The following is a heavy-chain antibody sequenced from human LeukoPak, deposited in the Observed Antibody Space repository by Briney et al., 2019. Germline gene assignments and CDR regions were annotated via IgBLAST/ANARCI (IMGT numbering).Heavy chain of an antibody. Sequence: GGSLRLSCAASGFTFSDYYMSWIRQAPGKGLEWVSYITLSSSTTYYADSVKGRFTISRDNAKKSLYLQMNSLRAEDTAVYYCAELGITMIGGVWGKGTTVTISS. V-gene: IGHV3-11*04. J-gene: IGHJ6*04. CDR2: ITLSSSTT. D-gene: IGHD3-10*02. CDR3: AELGITMIGGV. CDR1: GFTFSDYY.